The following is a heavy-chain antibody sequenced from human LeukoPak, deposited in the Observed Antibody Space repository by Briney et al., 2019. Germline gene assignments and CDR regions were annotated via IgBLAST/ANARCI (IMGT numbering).Heavy chain of an antibody. Sequence: AGGSLRLSCAASGFTVSSNYMSWVRQAPGKGLEWVSVIYSGGSTCYADSVKGRFTLSRDNSKNTLYLQMNSLRAEDTAVYYCARGWLRTYGGNPDAFDIWGQGTVDTVSS. CDR3: ARGWLRTYGGNPDAFDI. CDR1: GFTVSSNY. CDR2: IYSGGST. J-gene: IGHJ3*02. D-gene: IGHD4-23*01. V-gene: IGHV3-53*01.